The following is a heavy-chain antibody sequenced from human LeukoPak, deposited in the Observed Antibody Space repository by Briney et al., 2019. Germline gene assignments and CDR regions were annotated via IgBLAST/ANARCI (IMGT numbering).Heavy chain of an antibody. D-gene: IGHD3-22*01. J-gene: IGHJ4*02. CDR2: IYSGGST. V-gene: IGHV3-53*01. Sequence: GGSLRLSCAASGFTVSSNYMSWVRQAPGKGLEWVSVIYSGGSTYYADSVKGRFTISRDNSKNTLYLQMNSLRAEDTAVYYCAKDLRVYDSSGYDFDYWGQGTLVTVSS. CDR1: GFTVSSNY. CDR3: AKDLRVYDSSGYDFDY.